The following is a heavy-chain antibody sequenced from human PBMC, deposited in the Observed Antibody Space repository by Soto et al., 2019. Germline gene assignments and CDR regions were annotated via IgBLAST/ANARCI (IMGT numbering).Heavy chain of an antibody. CDR3: ARDIGREVPYHYGVNV. D-gene: IGHD3-10*01. CDR1: GFTVSSNY. CDR2: IYSGGST. V-gene: IGHV3-53*01. Sequence: GGSLRLSCAASGFTVSSNYMSWVRQAPGKGLEWVSVIYSGGSTYYADSVKGRFTISRDNSKNTLYLQMNSLRAEDTAVYYCARDIGREVPYHYGVNVLSEPTTDTVS. J-gene: IGHJ6*02.